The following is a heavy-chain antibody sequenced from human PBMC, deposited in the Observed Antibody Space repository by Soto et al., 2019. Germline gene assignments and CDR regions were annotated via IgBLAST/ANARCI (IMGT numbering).Heavy chain of an antibody. CDR3: ATNYGSGSTHFDY. Sequence: QVQLVQSGAEVKKPGSPVRVSCTASGDTFNFYTISWVRQVPGQGPEWMGRIIPMLGMSNYAQKFQGRVTIMADKSTRTVYLNLSGLPSEDTAVYYCATNYGSGSTHFDYWGQGTLVTVSS. D-gene: IGHD3-10*01. CDR1: GDTFNFYT. V-gene: IGHV1-69*02. CDR2: IIPMLGMS. J-gene: IGHJ4*02.